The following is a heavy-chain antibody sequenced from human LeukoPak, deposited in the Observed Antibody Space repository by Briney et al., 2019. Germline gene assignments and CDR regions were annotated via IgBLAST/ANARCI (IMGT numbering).Heavy chain of an antibody. CDR1: AIPFSTYA. Sequence: GSLRLSCAASAIPFSTYAMSWVRQAPGKGLECVSVISGGAGSTYYADSVKGRFTISRDNSKNTLYLQMNSLRAEDTAVYYCAKDKYNFWSGSNYYYMDVWGKGTTVTVSS. V-gene: IGHV3-23*01. CDR3: AKDKYNFWSGSNYYYMDV. CDR2: ISGGAGST. J-gene: IGHJ6*03. D-gene: IGHD3-3*01.